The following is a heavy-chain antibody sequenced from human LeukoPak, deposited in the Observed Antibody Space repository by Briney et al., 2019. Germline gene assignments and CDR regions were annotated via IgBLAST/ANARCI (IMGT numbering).Heavy chain of an antibody. CDR2: IYYTGST. CDR3: ARSGYNYATGYYFDY. J-gene: IGHJ4*02. CDR1: GGSISGYY. Sequence: PSETLSLTCTVSGGSISGYYWSWIRQPPGKGLELIGYIYYTGSTNYNPSLKSRVTISVDTSKNQFSLKLTSVTAADTAVYYCARSGYNYATGYYFDYWGQGTLVTVSS. V-gene: IGHV4-59*08. D-gene: IGHD5-18*01.